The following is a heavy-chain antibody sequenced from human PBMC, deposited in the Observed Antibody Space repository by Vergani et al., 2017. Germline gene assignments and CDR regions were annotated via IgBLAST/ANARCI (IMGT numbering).Heavy chain of an antibody. Sequence: QVQLQQWGAGLLKPSETLSLTCAVYGGSFSGYYWSWIRQPPGKGLEWIGEINHSGSTNYNPSLKSRVTISLDTSKNQLSLKLSSVTAADTAVYYCARSLRGGYPYDYWGQGTLVTVSS. CDR3: ARSLRGGYPYDY. CDR2: INHSGST. CDR1: GGSFSGYY. D-gene: IGHD3-10*01. J-gene: IGHJ4*02. V-gene: IGHV4-34*01.